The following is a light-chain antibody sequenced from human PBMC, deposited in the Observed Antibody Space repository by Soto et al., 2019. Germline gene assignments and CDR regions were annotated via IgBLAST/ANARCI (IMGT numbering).Light chain of an antibody. CDR3: QSYDSSLSGSYV. CDR1: SSNIGAGYY. J-gene: IGLJ1*01. Sequence: QPVLTQPPSVSGAPGQRVTISCTGSSSNIGAGYYVHWYQQLPGTAPKRLIYGNSNRPSGVPDRFSGSKSGTSASLSITGLQAEDEADYYCQSYDSSLSGSYVFGTGTKLTVL. CDR2: GNS. V-gene: IGLV1-40*01.